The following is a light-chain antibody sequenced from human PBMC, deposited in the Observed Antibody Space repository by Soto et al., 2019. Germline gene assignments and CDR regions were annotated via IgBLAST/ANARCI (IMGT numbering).Light chain of an antibody. CDR1: QSITTY. CDR2: AAS. J-gene: IGKJ4*01. CDR3: QQIYSSPLT. V-gene: IGKV1-39*01. Sequence: DIQMTQDPASLSACVGDRVTITCRASQSITTYLNWYRQKPGKAPKLLIYAASSLHTGVPSRFSGSGSETEFTLTISSLQPEDFATYFCQQIYSSPLTFGGGTKVDIK.